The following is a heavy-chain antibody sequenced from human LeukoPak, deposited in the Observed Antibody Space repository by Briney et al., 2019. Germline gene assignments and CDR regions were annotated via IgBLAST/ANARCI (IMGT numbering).Heavy chain of an antibody. CDR3: ARDTAAGNPSYFDY. V-gene: IGHV4-59*12. D-gene: IGHD6-13*01. CDR2: IYYSGST. Sequence: SETLSLTCTVSGGSISSYYWSWIRQPPGKGLEWIGYIYYSGSTNYNPSLKSRVTISVDTSKNQFSLKLSSVTAAHTAVYYCARDTAAGNPSYFDYWGQGTLVTVSS. CDR1: GGSISSYY. J-gene: IGHJ4*02.